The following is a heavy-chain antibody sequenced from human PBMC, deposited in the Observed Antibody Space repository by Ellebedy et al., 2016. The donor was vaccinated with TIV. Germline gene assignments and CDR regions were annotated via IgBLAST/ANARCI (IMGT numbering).Heavy chain of an antibody. CDR2: FFSSGST. J-gene: IGHJ6*02. CDR3: ARILIGYYNQYYDRMGV. V-gene: IGHV4-39*07. CDR1: GASINSRTYY. Sequence: SETLSLXXTVSGASINSRTYYWGWIRQSPGKGLEWIGSFFSSGSTFYNPSLNSRVTLSADPSKNQFSLLLSSVTAADTAIYYCARILIGYYNQYYDRMGVWGQGTTVTVSS. D-gene: IGHD3-9*01.